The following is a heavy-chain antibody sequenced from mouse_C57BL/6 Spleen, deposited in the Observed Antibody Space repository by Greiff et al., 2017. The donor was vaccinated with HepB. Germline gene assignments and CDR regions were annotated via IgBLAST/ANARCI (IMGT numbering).Heavy chain of an antibody. V-gene: IGHV1-15*01. D-gene: IGHD1-1*01. CDR1: GYTFTDYE. CDR3: TTVPPFDY. J-gene: IGHJ2*01. Sequence: VKLQESGAELVRPGASVTLSCKASGYTFTDYEMHWVKQTPVHGLEWIGAIDPETGGTAYNQKFKGKAILTADKSSSTAYMELRSLTSEDSAVYYCTTVPPFDYWGQGTTLTVSS. CDR2: IDPETGGT.